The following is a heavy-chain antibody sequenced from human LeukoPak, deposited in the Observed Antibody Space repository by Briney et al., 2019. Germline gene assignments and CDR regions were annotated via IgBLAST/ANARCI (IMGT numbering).Heavy chain of an antibody. CDR3: ATRGYCSGTSCYAPQP. J-gene: IGHJ5*02. Sequence: QPGGSLRLSCAASGFTLSSYAMSWVRQAPGKGLEWVSAITGTGGSTYYADSVKGRFTISRDNSKNTLYLQMNSLRAEDTAVYYCATRGYCSGTSCYAPQPWGPGTLVTVSS. CDR2: ITGTGGST. CDR1: GFTLSSYA. D-gene: IGHD2-2*01. V-gene: IGHV3-23*01.